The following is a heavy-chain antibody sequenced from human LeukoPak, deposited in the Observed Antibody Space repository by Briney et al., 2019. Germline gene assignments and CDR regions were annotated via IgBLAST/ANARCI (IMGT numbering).Heavy chain of an antibody. Sequence: ASVKVSCKAAGYTFTGYYMHWVRQSPGQGLEWMGWINPNSGGTNYAQKCQGRVTMTRDTSISTAYMALRRQTSDDTAVYYCARDLKQLADYWGQGTLVTVSS. CDR3: ARDLKQLADY. CDR2: INPNSGGT. D-gene: IGHD6-13*01. V-gene: IGHV1-2*02. J-gene: IGHJ4*02. CDR1: GYTFTGYY.